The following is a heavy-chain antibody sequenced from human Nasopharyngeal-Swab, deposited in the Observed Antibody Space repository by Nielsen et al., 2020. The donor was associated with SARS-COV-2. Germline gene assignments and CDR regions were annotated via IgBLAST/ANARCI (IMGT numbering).Heavy chain of an antibody. CDR1: GFTFDDYA. CDR3: AKMAGSDGSPTGY. J-gene: IGHJ4*02. D-gene: IGHD3-10*01. Sequence: GGSLRLSCAASGFTFDDYAMHWVRQAPGKGLEWVSAISWNSGSICYADSVKGRFTISRDNAKNSLYLQMNSLRAEDTALYYCAKMAGSDGSPTGYWGQGSLVTVSS. V-gene: IGHV3-9*01. CDR2: ISWNSGSI.